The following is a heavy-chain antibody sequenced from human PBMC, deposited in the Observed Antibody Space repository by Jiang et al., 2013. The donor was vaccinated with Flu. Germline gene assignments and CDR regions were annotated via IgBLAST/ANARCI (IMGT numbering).Heavy chain of an antibody. V-gene: IGHV4-39*01. CDR1: GGSISSSGYS. Sequence: ALLKPSETLSLTCTVSGGSISSSGYSWGWIRQSPGRGLDYIGSISYSGNTYYSPSLKSRVTISVDTSKNQFSLRLTSVTAADTAVYYCARLTEGSNWGEDYFDYWGQGILVTVSS. J-gene: IGHJ4*02. CDR3: ARLTEGSNWGEDYFDY. D-gene: IGHD1-1*01. CDR2: ISYSGNT.